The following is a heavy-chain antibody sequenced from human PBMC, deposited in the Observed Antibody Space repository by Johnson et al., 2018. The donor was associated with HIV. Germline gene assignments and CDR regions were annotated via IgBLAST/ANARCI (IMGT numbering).Heavy chain of an antibody. CDR1: GFSVNTNY. J-gene: IGHJ3*02. CDR2: IYSGGST. CDR3: ARSWAYYYALTDAFDI. Sequence: VQLVESGGGLVQPGGSLRLSCGASGFSVNTNYMNWVRQAPGKGLEWVSVIYSGGSTYYADSVKGRFTISRDNSKNTLYLQMNSLRAEDTAVYYCARSWAYYYALTDAFDIWGQGTMVTVSS. V-gene: IGHV3-66*01. D-gene: IGHD3-10*01.